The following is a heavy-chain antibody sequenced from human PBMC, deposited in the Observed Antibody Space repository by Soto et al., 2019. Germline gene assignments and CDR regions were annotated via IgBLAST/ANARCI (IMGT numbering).Heavy chain of an antibody. J-gene: IGHJ4*02. CDR2: ISAYNGNT. V-gene: IGHV1-18*01. CDR1: GYTFTSYG. CDR3: TRASTVAGGSSKSLPNNY. Sequence: ASVKVSCKASGYTFTSYGISWVRQAPGQGLEWMGWISAYNGNTNDAQKLQGRVTMTTDTSITTAYMELSTLSSDDTAMYYCTRASTVAGGSSKSLPNNYWGQGTLVTVSS. D-gene: IGHD6-19*01.